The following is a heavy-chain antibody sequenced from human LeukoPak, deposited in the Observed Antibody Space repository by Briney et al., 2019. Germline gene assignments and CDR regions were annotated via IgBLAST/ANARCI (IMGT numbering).Heavy chain of an antibody. D-gene: IGHD6-13*01. CDR1: GFTFYDYA. Sequence: GRSPRLSCAASGFTFYDYAMHWVRQAPGKGLEWVSGISWNSGSIGYADSVKGRFTISRDNAKNSLYLQMNSLRAEDTALYYCASIAAAGVPFDYWGQGTLVTVSS. CDR2: ISWNSGSI. CDR3: ASIAAAGVPFDY. J-gene: IGHJ4*02. V-gene: IGHV3-9*01.